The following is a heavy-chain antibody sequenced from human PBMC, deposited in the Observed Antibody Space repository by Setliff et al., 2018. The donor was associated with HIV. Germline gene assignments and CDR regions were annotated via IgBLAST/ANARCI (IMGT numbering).Heavy chain of an antibody. CDR3: ARGSGKAGFYYYMDV. D-gene: IGHD2-15*01. CDR2: MYITGTT. V-gene: IGHV4-4*07. CDR1: GGSISGYH. J-gene: IGHJ6*03. Sequence: SETLSLTCTVSGGSISGYHWNWIRQSAGKGLEWIGHMYITGTTNYNPSLKSRVTMSVDTSKNQFSLKVNSVTAADTAVYYCARGSGKAGFYYYMDVWGKGTTVTVSS.